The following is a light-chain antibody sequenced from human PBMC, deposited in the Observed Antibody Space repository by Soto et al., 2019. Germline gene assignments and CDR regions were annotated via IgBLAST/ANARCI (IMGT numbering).Light chain of an antibody. Sequence: QSALTQPPSASGSPGQSVTLSCTGTSSDVGDYNYVSWYQQHPGKAPKLIIYEVTKRPSGVPDRFSGSKSGNTASLTVSGLQAEDEADYYCSSYAGSNNYVFGSGTKLTVL. CDR3: SSYAGSNNYV. V-gene: IGLV2-8*01. CDR1: SSDVGDYNY. CDR2: EVT. J-gene: IGLJ1*01.